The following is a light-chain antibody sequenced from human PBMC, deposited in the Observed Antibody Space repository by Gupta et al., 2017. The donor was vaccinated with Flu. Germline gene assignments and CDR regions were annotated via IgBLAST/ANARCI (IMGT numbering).Light chain of an antibody. CDR2: GAY. CDR3: QQYFTSPPGVT. Sequence: LSLSPGETATLSCRASHSVSTNYLAWYQQKPGQAPRLLIYGAYHRAAGIPDRFSGSGSGTDFILTISTLEPEDFAVYYCQQYFTSPPGVTFGPGTKVDVK. J-gene: IGKJ3*01. CDR1: HSVSTNY. V-gene: IGKV3-20*01.